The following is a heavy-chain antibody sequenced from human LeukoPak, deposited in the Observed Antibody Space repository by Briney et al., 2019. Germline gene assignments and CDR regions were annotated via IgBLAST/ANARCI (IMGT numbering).Heavy chain of an antibody. CDR1: GYTFTMFG. D-gene: IGHD4-17*01. CDR3: ARELIRSDYGDYPLDY. CDR2: ISAYNGDT. Sequence: ASVKVSCKASGYTFTMFGISWVRQAPGQGLEWMGWISAYNGDTKYAQKFQGRVTMTTDTSTSTAYMELRSLRSDDTAVYYCARELIRSDYGDYPLDYWGQGTPVTVSS. V-gene: IGHV1-18*01. J-gene: IGHJ4*02.